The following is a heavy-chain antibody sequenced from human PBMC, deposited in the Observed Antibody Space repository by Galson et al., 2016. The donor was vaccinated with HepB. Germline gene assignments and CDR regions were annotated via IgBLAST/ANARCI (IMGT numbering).Heavy chain of an antibody. CDR3: ARAHYPGSGNYYEPLFDS. J-gene: IGHJ4*02. Sequence: TLSLTCTVSGGPISSAAHYWSRIRQFPGKGLEWIGYIYYNGNTYYNLSLKSRVTISVDTSENQLSLKLRSVTGADTAVYFCARAHYPGSGNYYEPLFDSWGQGTLATVSS. CDR1: GGPISSAAHY. CDR2: IYYNGNT. V-gene: IGHV4-31*03. D-gene: IGHD3-10*01.